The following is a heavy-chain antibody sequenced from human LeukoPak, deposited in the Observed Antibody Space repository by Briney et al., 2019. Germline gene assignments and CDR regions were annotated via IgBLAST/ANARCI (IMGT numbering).Heavy chain of an antibody. J-gene: IGHJ4*02. Sequence: GGSLRLSCTASGITFSSFEMNWVRQAPGKGLEWISYISATGAAIDYAESVKGRFTISRDNAKNSVFLQMSSLRAEDTAVYYCARLWGFKDNHDRGQGTLVTVSS. CDR3: ARLWGFKDNHD. D-gene: IGHD3-16*01. V-gene: IGHV3-48*03. CDR1: GITFSSFE. CDR2: ISATGAAI.